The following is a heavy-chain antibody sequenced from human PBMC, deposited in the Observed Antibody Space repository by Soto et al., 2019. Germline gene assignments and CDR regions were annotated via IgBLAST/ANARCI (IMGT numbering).Heavy chain of an antibody. CDR1: GVTFSSYG. V-gene: IGHV3-30*18. D-gene: IGHD1-1*01. CDR3: AKDSYVGSPGVWTEEIDY. CDR2: ISYDGSNK. J-gene: IGHJ4*02. Sequence: PGGSLRLSCAASGVTFSSYGMHWVRQAPGKGLEWVAVISYDGSNKYYADSVKGRFTISRDNSKNTLYLQMNSLRAEDTAVYYCAKDSYVGSPGVWTEEIDYWGQGTLVTVSS.